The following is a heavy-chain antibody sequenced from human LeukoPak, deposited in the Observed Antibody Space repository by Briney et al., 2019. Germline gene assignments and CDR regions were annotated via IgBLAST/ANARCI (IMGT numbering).Heavy chain of an antibody. CDR3: ARRKYCGGDCHTLNYYYYGMDV. Sequence: GRSLRLSCAASGFTFSSYAMHWVRQAPGKGLEWVAVISYDGSNKYYADSVKGRFTISRDNSRNTLYLQMNSLRAEDTAVYYCARRKYCGGDCHTLNYYYYGMDVWGQGTTVTVSS. J-gene: IGHJ6*02. D-gene: IGHD2-21*02. V-gene: IGHV3-30*04. CDR1: GFTFSSYA. CDR2: ISYDGSNK.